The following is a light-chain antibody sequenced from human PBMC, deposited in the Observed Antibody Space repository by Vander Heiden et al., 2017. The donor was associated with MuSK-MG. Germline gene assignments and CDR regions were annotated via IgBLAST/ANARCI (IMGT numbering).Light chain of an antibody. CDR2: AAS. CDR3: QQSESTPIT. J-gene: IGKJ5*01. V-gene: IGKV1-39*01. CDR1: QSISSY. Sequence: DIQMTQSPSSLSASVGDRVTITCRASQSISSYLNWYQQKPGKAPKLLIYAASSLQSGVPSRFSGSGSGTDFTLTISSLQPEDFATYYCQQSESTPITFGQGTPLEIK.